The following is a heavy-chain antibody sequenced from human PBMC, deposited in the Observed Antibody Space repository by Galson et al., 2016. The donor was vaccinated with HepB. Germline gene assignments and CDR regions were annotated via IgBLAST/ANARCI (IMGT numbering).Heavy chain of an antibody. J-gene: IGHJ4*02. CDR1: GLTFSNYA. V-gene: IGHV3-23*01. D-gene: IGHD3-22*01. Sequence: SLRLSCAAAGLTFSNYAMSWVRQAPGKGLEWVSTISGSGDSTYYADSGKGRFTISRDKSKNTLYLQMNSLRAEDTAVDYCTKDGDSTGYYYSKFNWGQGTLVTVSS. CDR2: ISGSGDST. CDR3: TKDGDSTGYYYSKFN.